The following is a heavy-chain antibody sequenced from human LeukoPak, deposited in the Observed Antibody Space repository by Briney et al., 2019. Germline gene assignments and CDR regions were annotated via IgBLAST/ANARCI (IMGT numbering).Heavy chain of an antibody. CDR3: AKVPKLLWFGELIYYFDY. V-gene: IGHV3-23*01. D-gene: IGHD3-10*01. CDR1: GSTFSSYA. Sequence: PPGGSLRLSCAASGSTFSSYAMSWVRQAPGKGLEWVSAISGSGGSTYYADSVKGRFTISRDNSKNTLYLQMNSLRAEDTAVYYCAKVPKLLWFGELIYYFDYWGQGTLVTVSS. J-gene: IGHJ4*02. CDR2: ISGSGGST.